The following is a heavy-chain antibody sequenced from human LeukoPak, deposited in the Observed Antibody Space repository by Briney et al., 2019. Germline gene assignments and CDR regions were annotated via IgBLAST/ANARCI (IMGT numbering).Heavy chain of an antibody. CDR1: GGSFSGYY. Sequence: SETLSLTCAVYGGSFSGYYWSWIRQPPGKGLEWIGEINHSGSTNYNPSLKSRVTISVDTSKNQFSLKLSSVTAADTAVYYCAREGCSGGSCYGFGDWGQGTPVTVSS. CDR2: INHSGST. V-gene: IGHV4-34*01. D-gene: IGHD2-15*01. J-gene: IGHJ4*02. CDR3: AREGCSGGSCYGFGD.